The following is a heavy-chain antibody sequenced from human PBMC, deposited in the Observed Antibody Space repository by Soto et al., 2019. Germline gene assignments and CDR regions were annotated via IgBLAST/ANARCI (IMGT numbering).Heavy chain of an antibody. CDR3: AADSIAVARGYYGMDV. V-gene: IGHV1-58*01. J-gene: IGHJ6*02. Sequence: SGKVCFTASGFSFTSSAVQWVRQARGQRLEWIGWIVVGSGNTNYAQKFQERVTITRDMSTSTAYMELSSLRSEDTAVYYCAADSIAVARGYYGMDVWGQGTTVTVSS. D-gene: IGHD6-19*01. CDR2: IVVGSGNT. CDR1: GFSFTSSA.